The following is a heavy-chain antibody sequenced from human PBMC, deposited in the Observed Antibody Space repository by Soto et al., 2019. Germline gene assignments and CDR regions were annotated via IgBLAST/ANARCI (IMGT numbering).Heavy chain of an antibody. CDR1: GGSMSSSSYY. J-gene: IGHJ4*02. CDR2: IYYSGST. Sequence: SXTLSLTCTVSGGSMSSSSYYWCWIRQPPGKGLEWIGSIYYSGSTYYNPSLKSRVTISVDTSKNQFSLKLSSVTAADTAVYYCARHTPAISISDHWGQGTLVTV. CDR3: ARHTPAISISDH. D-gene: IGHD2-15*01. V-gene: IGHV4-39*01.